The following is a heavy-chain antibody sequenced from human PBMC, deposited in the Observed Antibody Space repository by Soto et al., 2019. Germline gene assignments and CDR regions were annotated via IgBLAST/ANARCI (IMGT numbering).Heavy chain of an antibody. D-gene: IGHD4-4*01. CDR3: ARHISNFRYYYYAMDV. CDR2: INAGNGDT. V-gene: IGHV1-3*01. Sequence: XSVKVSCKASRYIFTTYALHWVRQAPGQRLEWMGWINAGNGDTKYSEKFQGRVTITRDTSANTAYMELSSLRSEDTSVYYCARHISNFRYYYYAMDVWGQGTTVTVSS. CDR1: RYIFTTYA. J-gene: IGHJ6*02.